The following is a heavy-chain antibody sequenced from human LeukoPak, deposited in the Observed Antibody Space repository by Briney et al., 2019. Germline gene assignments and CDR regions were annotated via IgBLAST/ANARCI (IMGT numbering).Heavy chain of an antibody. CDR2: ISGSGGST. CDR1: GCTFSSYA. Sequence: GGSLRLSCAASGCTFSSYAMSWVRQAPGKGLEWVSAISGSGGSTYYADSVKGRFTISRDNSKNTLYLQMNSLRAEDTAVYYCAKDRRDVVVPAAITAIDYWGQGTLVTVSS. D-gene: IGHD2-2*02. J-gene: IGHJ4*02. V-gene: IGHV3-23*01. CDR3: AKDRRDVVVPAAITAIDY.